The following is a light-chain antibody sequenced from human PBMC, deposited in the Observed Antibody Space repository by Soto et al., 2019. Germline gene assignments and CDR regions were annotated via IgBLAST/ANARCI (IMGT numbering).Light chain of an antibody. CDR2: GAS. Sequence: EIVLTQSPGTLSLSPGERGTLSFRASQSVSSSYLAWYQQKPGQAPRLLIYGASSRATGIPDRYSGSGSGTDFTLTISRLGPEDFAVYYCQQYGSTPITFGQGTRLEIK. CDR1: QSVSSSY. CDR3: QQYGSTPIT. V-gene: IGKV3-20*01. J-gene: IGKJ5*01.